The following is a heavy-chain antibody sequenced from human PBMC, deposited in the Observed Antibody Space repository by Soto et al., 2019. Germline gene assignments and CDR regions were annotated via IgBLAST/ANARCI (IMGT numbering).Heavy chain of an antibody. D-gene: IGHD5-18*01. Sequence: GASVKVSCKVSGYTLTELSMHWVRQAPGRGLEWMGGFDPEDGETIYAQKFQGRVTMTEDTSTDTAYMELSSLRSEDTAVYYCATDPQDTAMRKVVYYWGQGTLVTVSS. CDR3: ATDPQDTAMRKVVYY. CDR1: GYTLTELS. CDR2: FDPEDGET. V-gene: IGHV1-24*01. J-gene: IGHJ4*02.